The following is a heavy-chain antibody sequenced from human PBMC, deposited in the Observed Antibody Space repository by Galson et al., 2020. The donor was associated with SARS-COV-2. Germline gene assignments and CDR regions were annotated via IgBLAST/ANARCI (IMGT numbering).Heavy chain of an antibody. D-gene: IGHD3-22*01. Sequence: GWVRQMPGKGLEWMGIIYPGDSDTRYSPSFQGQVTISADKSISTAYLQWSSLKASDTAMYYCARGLYYDSSGIGFDYWGQGTLVTVSS. CDR2: IYPGDSDT. J-gene: IGHJ4*02. V-gene: IGHV5-51*01. CDR3: ARGLYYDSSGIGFDY.